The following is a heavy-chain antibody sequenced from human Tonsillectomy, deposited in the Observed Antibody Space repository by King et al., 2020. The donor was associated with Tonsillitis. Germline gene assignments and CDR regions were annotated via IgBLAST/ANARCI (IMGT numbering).Heavy chain of an antibody. V-gene: IGHV3-7*04. D-gene: IGHD3-16*01. J-gene: IGHJ3*02. CDR2: INEDGSVI. CDR1: GFTFSSSW. Sequence: VQLVESGGGLVQPGGSLRLSCAASGFTFSSSWMAWVRQTPGKELQWVGNINEDGSVINYVESVKGRFTIVRDKSKNSLYLQMNSLRAEDTAMYFCSRDWAYDAFDIWGQGTLVIVSS. CDR3: SRDWAYDAFDI.